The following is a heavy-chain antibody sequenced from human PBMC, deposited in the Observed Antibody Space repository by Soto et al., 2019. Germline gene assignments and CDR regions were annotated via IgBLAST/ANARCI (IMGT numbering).Heavy chain of an antibody. CDR1: GYSFTSYW. CDR2: IDPSDSYT. V-gene: IGHV5-10-1*01. CDR3: ARQLVVPAAIVSYGIDV. J-gene: IGHJ6*02. Sequence: GESLKISCKGSGYSFTSYWISWVRQMPGKGLEWMGRIDPSDSYTNYSPSFQGHVTISADKSISTAYLQWSSLKASDTAMYYCARQLVVPAAIVSYGIDVWGQGTTVTVSS. D-gene: IGHD2-2*02.